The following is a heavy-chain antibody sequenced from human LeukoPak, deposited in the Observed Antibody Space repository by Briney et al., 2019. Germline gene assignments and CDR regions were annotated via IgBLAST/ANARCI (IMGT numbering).Heavy chain of an antibody. CDR1: GGSISSYY. V-gene: IGHV4-4*07. CDR3: ARARCSSTSCPLDY. D-gene: IGHD2-2*01. CDR2: IYTSGST. J-gene: IGHJ4*02. Sequence: PSETLSLTCTVSGGSISSYYWSWIRQPAGKGLEWIGRIYTSGSTNYNPSLKSRVTMSVDTSKSQFSLKLSSVTAADTAVYYCARARCSSTSCPLDYWGQGTLVTVSS.